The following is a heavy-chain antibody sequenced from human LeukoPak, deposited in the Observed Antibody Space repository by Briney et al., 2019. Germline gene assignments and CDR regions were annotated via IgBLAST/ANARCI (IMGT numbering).Heavy chain of an antibody. CDR3: ARTTGYSSSWHRGAFDI. CDR2: IIPIFGTA. J-gene: IGHJ3*02. CDR1: GGTFSSYA. V-gene: IGHV1-69*06. D-gene: IGHD6-13*01. Sequence: GASVKVSCKASGGTFSSYAISWVRQAPGQGLEWMGGIIPIFGTANYAQKFQGRVTITADKSTSTAYMELSSLRSEDTAVYYCARTTGYSSSWHRGAFDIWGQGTMVTVSS.